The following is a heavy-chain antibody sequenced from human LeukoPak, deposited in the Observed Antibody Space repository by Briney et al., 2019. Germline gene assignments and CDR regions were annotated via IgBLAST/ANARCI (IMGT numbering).Heavy chain of an antibody. CDR1: GGSISSYY. Sequence: SETLSLTCTVSGGSISSYYWSWIRQPAGKGLEWIGRIHTSGSTNYNPSLKSRVTMSADTSKNQFSLKLSSVTAADTAVYYCAKDINTVGVIRWFDPWGQGTLVTASS. CDR3: AKDINTVGVIRWFDP. CDR2: IHTSGST. J-gene: IGHJ5*02. D-gene: IGHD3-10*01. V-gene: IGHV4-4*07.